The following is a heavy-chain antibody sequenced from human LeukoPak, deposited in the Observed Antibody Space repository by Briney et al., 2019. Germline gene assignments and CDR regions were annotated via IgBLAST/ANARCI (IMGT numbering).Heavy chain of an antibody. Sequence: GGSLRLSCAASGFPFSSYAMSWVRQAPGKGLEWVSAISGSGGSTFYADSVKGRFTISRDHSKNTLYLQMNSLRGEDTAVYYCAKDISANYYDSSGSYDAFDIWGQGTMVTVSS. J-gene: IGHJ3*02. V-gene: IGHV3-23*01. CDR2: ISGSGGST. CDR3: AKDISANYYDSSGSYDAFDI. CDR1: GFPFSSYA. D-gene: IGHD3-22*01.